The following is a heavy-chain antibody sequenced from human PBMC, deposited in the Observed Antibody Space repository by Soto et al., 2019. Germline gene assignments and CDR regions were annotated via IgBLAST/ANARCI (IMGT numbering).Heavy chain of an antibody. CDR3: AKSSGLYYYDSSGYYHYDY. J-gene: IGHJ4*02. D-gene: IGHD3-22*01. CDR1: GFTFSSYA. V-gene: IGHV3-23*01. CDR2: ISGSGVST. Sequence: EVPLLESGGGLAQPGGSLRLSCAASGFTFSSYAMSWVRQAPGKGLEWVSAISGSGVSTYYADSVKGRFTISRDNSKNTLYLQMNSVRAEDTAVYYCAKSSGLYYYDSSGYYHYDYWGQGTLVTVSS.